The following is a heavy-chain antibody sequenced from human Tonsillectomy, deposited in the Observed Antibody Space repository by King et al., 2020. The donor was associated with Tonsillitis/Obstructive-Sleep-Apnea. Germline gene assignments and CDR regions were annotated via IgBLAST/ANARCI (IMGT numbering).Heavy chain of an antibody. V-gene: IGHV1-58*01. CDR3: FCSNRGKI. D-gene: IGHD4-11*01. J-gene: IGHJ4*02. Sequence: QLVQSGPEVKKPGTSVKVSCKASGFTFTSSSVQWVRQARGQRLEWIGCIVVGSDNTKYAQKFQERVTITRDMSTSTAYMELSSLRSEDTAVYYCFCSNRGKIWGQGTLVTVSS. CDR2: IVVGSDNT. CDR1: GFTFTSSS.